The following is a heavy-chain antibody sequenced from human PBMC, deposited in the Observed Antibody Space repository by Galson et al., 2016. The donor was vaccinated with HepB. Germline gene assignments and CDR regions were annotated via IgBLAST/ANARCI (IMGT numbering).Heavy chain of an antibody. CDR3: AKACRGGYDDGCSFEF. D-gene: IGHD3-16*01. CDR2: LNGRTGRT. CDR1: GFSFNRYD. V-gene: IGHV3-23*01. Sequence: SLRLSCAASGFSFNRYDMSWVRQAPGKGLEWVSVLNGRTGRTYYADSVKGRFIISRDISKTTLYLQMSNLRAEDTAVYYCAKACRGGYDDGCSFEFWGQGTMVTVSP. J-gene: IGHJ3*01.